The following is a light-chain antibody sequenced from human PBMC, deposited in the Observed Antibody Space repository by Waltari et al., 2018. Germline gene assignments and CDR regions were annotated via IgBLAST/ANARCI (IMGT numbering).Light chain of an antibody. Sequence: AIQLTQSPSSLSASVGDRVTITCRASQGISSALAWYQQKSGKAPKLLIYDASNLESGVPSRFSGSGSGTDFTLTISSLQPEDFATYYCQQFNSYLPTFGGGAKVEIK. J-gene: IGKJ4*01. CDR3: QQFNSYLPT. CDR1: QGISSA. V-gene: IGKV1-13*02. CDR2: DAS.